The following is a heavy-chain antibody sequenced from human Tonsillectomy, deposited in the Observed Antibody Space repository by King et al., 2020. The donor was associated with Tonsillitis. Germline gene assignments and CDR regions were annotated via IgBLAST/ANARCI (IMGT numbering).Heavy chain of an antibody. CDR2: ISGSGGST. Sequence: VQLVESGGGLVQPGGSLRLSCAASGFTFSSYAMSWVRQAPGKGLEWVSAISGSGGSTYYADSVKGRFTISRDNSKNTLYLKMNSLRAEDTALYYCAKVVNDYVWGSYRPGWWFDPWGQGTLVTVSS. CDR3: AKVVNDYVWGSYRPGWWFDP. J-gene: IGHJ5*02. V-gene: IGHV3-23*04. D-gene: IGHD3-16*02. CDR1: GFTFSSYA.